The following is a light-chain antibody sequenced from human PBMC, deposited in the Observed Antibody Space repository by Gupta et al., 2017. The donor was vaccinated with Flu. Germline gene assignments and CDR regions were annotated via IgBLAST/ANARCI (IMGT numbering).Light chain of an antibody. V-gene: IGKV1-39*01. J-gene: IGKJ2*01. CDR2: TAL. CDR3: QQRNSTPIT. Sequence: DIQMTQSPSSLSASVGDTVTITCRASQSITKYLNWYQQKPGKAPKVLIFTALSLQNGVPSRFSGSGSGTDFTLTISSLQPEDSATYYCQQRNSTPITFGQGTKVEI. CDR1: QSITKY.